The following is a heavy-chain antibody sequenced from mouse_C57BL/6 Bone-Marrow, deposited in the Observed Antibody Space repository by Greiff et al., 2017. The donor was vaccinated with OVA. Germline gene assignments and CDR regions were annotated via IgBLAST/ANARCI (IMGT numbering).Heavy chain of an antibody. V-gene: IGHV1-50*01. J-gene: IGHJ2*01. CDR1: GYTFTSYW. Sequence: QVQLQQPGAELVKPGASVKLSCKASGYTFTSYWMQWVKQRPGQGLEWIGEIDPSDSYTNYNQKFKGKATLTVDTSSSTAYMQLSSLTAEDSAVYYCARVPDGYFDYWGQGTTLTVSS. CDR2: IDPSDSYT. CDR3: ARVPDGYFDY. D-gene: IGHD2-3*01.